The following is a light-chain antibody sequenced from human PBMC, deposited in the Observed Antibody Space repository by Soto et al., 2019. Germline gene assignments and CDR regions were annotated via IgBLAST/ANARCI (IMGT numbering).Light chain of an antibody. V-gene: IGKV3-20*01. CDR3: QQYGSSPVS. CDR1: QSVSSTN. Sequence: EIVLTQSPGTLSLSPGESATLSCRASQSVSSTNLAWYQQKPGQSPRLVMFGASSRATGIPDRFSGSGSGTDFNLTISRLEPEDFAVYYCQQYGSSPVSFGQGTKLEIK. CDR2: GAS. J-gene: IGKJ2*03.